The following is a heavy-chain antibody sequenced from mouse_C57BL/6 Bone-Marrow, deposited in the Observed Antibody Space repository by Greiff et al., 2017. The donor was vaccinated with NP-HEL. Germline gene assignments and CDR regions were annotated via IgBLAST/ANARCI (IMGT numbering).Heavy chain of an antibody. J-gene: IGHJ4*01. CDR2: IDPEDGET. V-gene: IGHV14-2*01. D-gene: IGHD2-2*01. CDR3: AVLLWLPYYAMDY. CDR1: GFNIKDYY. Sequence: EVQLKQSGAELVKPGASVKLSCTASGFNIKDYYMHWVKQRPEQGLEWIGRIDPEDGETKYAPKFQGKATITADTSSNTAYLQLSSLTSEDTAVYYCAVLLWLPYYAMDYWGQGTSVTVSS.